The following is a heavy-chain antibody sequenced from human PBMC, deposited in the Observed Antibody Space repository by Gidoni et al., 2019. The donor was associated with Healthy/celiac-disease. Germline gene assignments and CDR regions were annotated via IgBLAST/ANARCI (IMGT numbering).Heavy chain of an antibody. CDR3: AREGVYCSSTSCYALRGLHYYMDV. Sequence: QVQLQQWGAGLLKPSETLSLTCAVSGGSFSGYYWSWIRQPPGKGLEWIGEINHSGSTNYNPSLKSRVTISVDTSKNQFSLKLSSVTAADTAVYYCAREGVYCSSTSCYALRGLHYYMDVWGKGTTVTVSS. V-gene: IGHV4-34*01. D-gene: IGHD2-2*01. J-gene: IGHJ6*03. CDR2: INHSGST. CDR1: GGSFSGYY.